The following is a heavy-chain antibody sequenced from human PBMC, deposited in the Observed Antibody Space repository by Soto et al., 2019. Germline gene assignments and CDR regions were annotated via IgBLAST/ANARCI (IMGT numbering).Heavy chain of an antibody. CDR1: DFTFSNFG. D-gene: IGHD3-10*01. Sequence: LRLSFAASDFTFSNFGMHWVRQAPGKGLEWVAVISYDGGDKYSADSVKGRFTISRDNSKNTLFLQMNSLRAEDTAVYYCAKDSGRGSADYYFDYWGRGTLVTVSS. CDR3: AKDSGRGSADYYFDY. V-gene: IGHV3-30*18. CDR2: ISYDGGDK. J-gene: IGHJ4*02.